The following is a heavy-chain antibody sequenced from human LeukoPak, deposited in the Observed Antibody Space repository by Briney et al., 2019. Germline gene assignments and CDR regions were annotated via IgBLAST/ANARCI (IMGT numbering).Heavy chain of an antibody. J-gene: IGHJ4*02. D-gene: IGHD3-10*01. V-gene: IGHV4-59*01. CDR2: IYYSGST. Sequence: SETLSLTCTVSGDSISSYYWSWIRQPPGKGLEWIGYIYYSGSTNYNPSLKSRVTISVDTSKNQFSLKLSSVTAADTAVYYCAREVLWFGEFNVIDYWGQGTLVTVSS. CDR1: GDSISSYY. CDR3: AREVLWFGEFNVIDY.